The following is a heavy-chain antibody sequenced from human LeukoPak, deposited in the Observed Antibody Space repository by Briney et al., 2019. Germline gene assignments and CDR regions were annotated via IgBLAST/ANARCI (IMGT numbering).Heavy chain of an antibody. CDR3: ARMVDGDYGSDY. CDR2: INPNSGGT. V-gene: IGHV1-2*02. Sequence: GASVKVSCKASGYTFTDYYMHWVRQAPGQGLEWMGWINPNSGGTNYAQKFQGRVTMTGDTSISTAYMELSRLRSDDTAVYYCARMVDGDYGSDYWGQGTLVTVSS. D-gene: IGHD4-17*01. J-gene: IGHJ4*02. CDR1: GYTFTDYY.